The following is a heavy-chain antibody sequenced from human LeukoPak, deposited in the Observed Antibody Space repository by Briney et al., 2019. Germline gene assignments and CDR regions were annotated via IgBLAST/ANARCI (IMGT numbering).Heavy chain of an antibody. CDR1: DGSISYYY. J-gene: IGHJ4*02. D-gene: IGHD1-26*01. Sequence: SETLSLTCTVSDGSISYYYWSWIRQPAGKGLEWIGRIYVGGSTNYNPSLKSRVTISIDTSKNQFSLQLSSVTAADTAVYYCARLDNGRGAFDYWGQGTLVTVSS. V-gene: IGHV4-4*07. CDR3: ARLDNGRGAFDY. CDR2: IYVGGST.